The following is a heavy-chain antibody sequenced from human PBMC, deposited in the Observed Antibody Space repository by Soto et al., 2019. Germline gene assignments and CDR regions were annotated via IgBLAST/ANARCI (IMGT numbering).Heavy chain of an antibody. CDR2: VSGGGDST. D-gene: IGHD3-10*01. CDR1: GFTFTSYA. V-gene: IGHV3-23*01. J-gene: IGHJ4*02. Sequence: EVQLLESGGGLVQPGGSLRLSCEVSGFTFTSYAMTWVRQAPRKGLEWVSGVSGGGDSTHYADSVKGRFTISRDNSKSMLYLEMSSLRAEDTAVYYCARGIGGGYYCSRSYLPHDYWGQGTLVAVSS. CDR3: ARGIGGGYYCSRSYLPHDY.